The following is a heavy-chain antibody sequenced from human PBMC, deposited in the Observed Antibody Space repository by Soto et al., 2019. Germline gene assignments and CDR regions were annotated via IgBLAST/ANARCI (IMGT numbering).Heavy chain of an antibody. J-gene: IGHJ4*02. Sequence: QVQLVQSGAEVKKPGASVRVSCKASGYTFTSYYIHWVRQAPGQGLEWMAIVTPTGVSTTYAQKFQVRVTRTFDTSTSTVFMELNGLRYEDPAVYYCARHLSACDSWGQGTLVTVSS. CDR3: ARHLSACDS. CDR2: VTPTGVST. CDR1: GYTFTSYY. V-gene: IGHV1-46*03. D-gene: IGHD3-16*01.